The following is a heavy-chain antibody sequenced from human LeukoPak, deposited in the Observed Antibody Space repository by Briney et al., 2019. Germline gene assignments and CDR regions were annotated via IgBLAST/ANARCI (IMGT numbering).Heavy chain of an antibody. CDR1: GFIFRSYS. CDR3: ARDLGGSGNHYTNDAFDI. CDR2: ISSSSSYI. D-gene: IGHD3-10*01. V-gene: IGHV3-21*01. J-gene: IGHJ3*02. Sequence: GGSLRLSCAASGFIFRSYSMNWVRQAPGKGLEWVSSISSSSSYIYYADSVKGRFTVSRDNAKNSLYLQMNSLRADDTAVYYCARDLGGSGNHYTNDAFDIWGQGTMVTVSS.